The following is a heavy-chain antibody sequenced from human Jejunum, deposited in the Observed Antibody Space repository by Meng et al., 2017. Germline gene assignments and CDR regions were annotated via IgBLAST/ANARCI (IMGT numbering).Heavy chain of an antibody. D-gene: IGHD3-16*02. Sequence: QVLLQESGPALLKPSGPLSLTCGVPGGSTSSSDWWSWFRQSPGKGLEWIGEIHHSGSTNYNPSLKSRVTISVDKSKNQFSLKLSSVTAADTAVYYCAREWSGSFRHFDYWGQGTLVTVSS. V-gene: IGHV4-4*02. CDR1: GGSTSSSDW. J-gene: IGHJ4*02. CDR3: AREWSGSFRHFDY. CDR2: IHHSGST.